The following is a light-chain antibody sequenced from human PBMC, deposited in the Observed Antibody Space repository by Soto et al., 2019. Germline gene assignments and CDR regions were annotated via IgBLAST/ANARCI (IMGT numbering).Light chain of an antibody. Sequence: EIVLTQSPRTLSLSTGERATLSCRASQSIAGGYLAWYQHRPGQAPRLLISGAYRRAAGIPDRFSGSGSGTDFTLTISRLQPEDFAVYYCHQYVASPRTFGQGTKVDIK. V-gene: IGKV3-20*01. CDR1: QSIAGGY. J-gene: IGKJ1*01. CDR2: GAY. CDR3: HQYVASPRT.